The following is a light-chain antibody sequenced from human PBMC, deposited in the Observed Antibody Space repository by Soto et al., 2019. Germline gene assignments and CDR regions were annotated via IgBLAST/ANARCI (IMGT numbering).Light chain of an antibody. CDR2: GVS. CDR3: QSYNEWHFA. CDR1: ESLFGF. J-gene: IGKJ2*01. Sequence: DIVLTQSPATLSVSPGDTVTLSCRASESLFGFLAWYQQKPGQAPRLLMYGVSTRATGITARFSGGGSATDFTLTISSLQSEDSAFYFCQSYNEWHFASGLGTRLEI. V-gene: IGKV3-15*01.